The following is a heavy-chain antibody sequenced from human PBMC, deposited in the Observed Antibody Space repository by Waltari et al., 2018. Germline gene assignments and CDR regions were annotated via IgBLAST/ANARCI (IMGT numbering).Heavy chain of an antibody. CDR3: ARDPRLREFDF. Sequence: QVQLQESGPGLVKPSETLSLTCRVSGYFFTSGYYWGWIRQPPGKGLEWIGSIHESGSTAYNPSLKSRVIISVDTSKKYFSLEVTSVTAADTAVYYCARDPRLREFDFWGQGTLVTVSS. D-gene: IGHD2-15*01. CDR2: IHESGST. J-gene: IGHJ4*02. V-gene: IGHV4-38-2*02. CDR1: GYFFTSGYY.